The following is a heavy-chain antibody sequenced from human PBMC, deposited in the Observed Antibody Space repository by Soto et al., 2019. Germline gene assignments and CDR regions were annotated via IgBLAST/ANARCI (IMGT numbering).Heavy chain of an antibody. J-gene: IGHJ4*02. D-gene: IGHD3-3*01. CDR3: ARGGVSTRTFDY. CDR1: GYNFAGYW. CDR2: IYPSDSDT. V-gene: IGHV5-51*01. Sequence: EVQLVQSGGEVKKPGESLKISCKGSGYNFAGYWIAWVRQMPGKGLELMGIIYPSDSDTRYRPSFQGQVTISADKSISSAYLQWSSLRASDTAMYYCARGGVSTRTFDYWGQGTPVTVSS.